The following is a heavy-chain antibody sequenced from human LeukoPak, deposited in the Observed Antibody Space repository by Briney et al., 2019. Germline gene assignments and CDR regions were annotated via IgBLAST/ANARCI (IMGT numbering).Heavy chain of an antibody. CDR1: GFTFSSYA. J-gene: IGHJ4*02. CDR3: AMSPEDHGEYGLAY. CDR2: ITPDGLKT. D-gene: IGHD2/OR15-2a*01. Sequence: PGGSLRLSCEGSGFTFSSYAMRWVRQAPGKGLEWVAVITPDGLKTNSADSVKGRFTISRDNSKSTFNLQMNSLRAEDTAVYYCAMSPEDHGEYGLAYWGQGTLVTVSS. V-gene: IGHV3-30*04.